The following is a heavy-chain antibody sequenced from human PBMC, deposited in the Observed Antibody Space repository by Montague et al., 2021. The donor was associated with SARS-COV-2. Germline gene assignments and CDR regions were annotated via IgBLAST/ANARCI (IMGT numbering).Heavy chain of an antibody. D-gene: IGHD6-19*01. Sequence: SLRLSCAASGFPFSADYMTWVRQAPGKGLEWVGNVNGDGSETGCGDPLKGRIAISRDNAKNSMYLEMDSLRAEDKAVYYCARNRGWYRLESWGQGTLVTVSS. CDR2: VNGDGSET. J-gene: IGHJ5*02. CDR3: ARNRGWYRLES. V-gene: IGHV3-7*03. CDR1: GFPFSADY.